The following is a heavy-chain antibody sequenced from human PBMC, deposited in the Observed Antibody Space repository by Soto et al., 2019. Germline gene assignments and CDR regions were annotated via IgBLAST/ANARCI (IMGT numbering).Heavy chain of an antibody. V-gene: IGHV4-59*01. D-gene: IGHD4-17*01. CDR3: ARAARRDYDYGDYLRYFDY. J-gene: IGHJ4*02. CDR2: IYYSGST. Sequence: ASETLSLTCTVSGGSISSYYWSWIRQPPGKGLEWIGYIYYSGSTNYNPSLKSRVTISVDTSKNQFSLKLSSVTAADTAVYYCARAARRDYDYGDYLRYFDYWGQGTLVTVSS. CDR1: GGSISSYY.